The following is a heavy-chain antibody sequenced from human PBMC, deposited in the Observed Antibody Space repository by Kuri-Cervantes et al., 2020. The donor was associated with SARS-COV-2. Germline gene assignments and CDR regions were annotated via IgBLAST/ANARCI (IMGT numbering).Heavy chain of an antibody. D-gene: IGHD3-10*01. CDR2: SRNKANSYTT. V-gene: IGHV3-72*01. CDR3: AKHRLSGSRSAGGMDV. J-gene: IGHJ6*02. CDR1: GLILSDHY. Sequence: GESLKISCAASGLILSDHYMEWVRQAPGKGLEWVGRSRNKANSYTTEYAASAKGRFSISRDESKSLLYLQMNSLKTEDTAVYYCAKHRLSGSRSAGGMDVWGQGTTVTVSS.